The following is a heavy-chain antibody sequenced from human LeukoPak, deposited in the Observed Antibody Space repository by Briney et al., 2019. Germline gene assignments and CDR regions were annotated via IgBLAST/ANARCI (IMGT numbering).Heavy chain of an antibody. V-gene: IGHV4-61*08. CDR1: GGSISSGGYY. J-gene: IGHJ5*02. CDR3: ARLASSYCSGGSCLVEEVDP. D-gene: IGHD2-15*01. Sequence: SETLSLTCTVSGGSISSGGYYWSWIRQHPGKGLEWIGYIYYSGSTNYNPSLKSRVTISVDTSKNQFSLKLSSVTAADTAVYYCARLASSYCSGGSCLVEEVDPWGQGTLVTVSS. CDR2: IYYSGST.